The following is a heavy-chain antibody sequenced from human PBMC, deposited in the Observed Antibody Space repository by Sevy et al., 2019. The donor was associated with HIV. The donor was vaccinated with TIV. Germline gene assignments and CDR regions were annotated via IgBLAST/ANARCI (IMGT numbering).Heavy chain of an antibody. CDR1: GHTLTEFS. V-gene: IGHV1-69*13. D-gene: IGHD6-19*01. CDR2: IIPILGTV. J-gene: IGHJ4*02. Sequence: ASVKVSCKVSGHTLTEFSMHWVRQAPGKGLEWMGGIIPILGTVNYAQKFQGRVTITADESTKTAYMELSSLRSEDTAVYYCARGGGNGWYYFDYWGQETLVTVSS. CDR3: ARGGGNGWYYFDY.